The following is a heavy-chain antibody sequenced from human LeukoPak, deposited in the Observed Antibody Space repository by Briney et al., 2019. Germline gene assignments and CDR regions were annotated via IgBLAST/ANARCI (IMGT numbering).Heavy chain of an antibody. D-gene: IGHD3-22*01. CDR2: INPNSGGT. Sequence: GGSLRLSCAASGYTFTGYYMHWVRQAPGQGLEWMGWINPNSGGTNYAQKFQGRVTMTRDTSISTAYMELSRLRSDDTAVYYCAKGSQAYYDSSGSFYYYYYMDVWGKGTTVTISS. V-gene: IGHV1-2*02. CDR3: AKGSQAYYDSSGSFYYYYYMDV. J-gene: IGHJ6*03. CDR1: GYTFTGYY.